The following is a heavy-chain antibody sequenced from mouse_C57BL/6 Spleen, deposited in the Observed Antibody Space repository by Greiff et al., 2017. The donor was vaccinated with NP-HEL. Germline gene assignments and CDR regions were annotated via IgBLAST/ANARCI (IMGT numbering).Heavy chain of an antibody. Sequence: QVQLKQPGAELVKPGASVKLSCKASGYTFTSYWMHWVKQRPGQGLEWIGMIHPNSGSTNYNEKFKSKATLTVDKSSSTAYMQLSSLTSEDSAVYYCASPDYYGSSYAWFAYWGQGTLVTVSA. CDR2: IHPNSGST. J-gene: IGHJ3*01. D-gene: IGHD1-1*01. V-gene: IGHV1-64*01. CDR1: GYTFTSYW. CDR3: ASPDYYGSSYAWFAY.